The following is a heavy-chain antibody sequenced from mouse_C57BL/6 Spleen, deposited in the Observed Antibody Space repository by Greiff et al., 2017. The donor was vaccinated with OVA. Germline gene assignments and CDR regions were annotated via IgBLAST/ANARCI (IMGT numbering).Heavy chain of an antibody. CDR1: GFNIKDYY. V-gene: IGHV14-2*01. CDR2: IDPEDGET. Sequence: EVQLQQSGAELVKPGASVKLSCTASGFNIKDYYMPWVKQRTEQGLEWIGRIDPEDGETKYAPNFQGKATITADTSSNTAYMQLSSLTSEDTAVDYWARVGVYTSYYAMGDWGQGASVTVAS. J-gene: IGHJ4*01. CDR3: ARVGVYTSYYAMGD. D-gene: IGHD2-1*01.